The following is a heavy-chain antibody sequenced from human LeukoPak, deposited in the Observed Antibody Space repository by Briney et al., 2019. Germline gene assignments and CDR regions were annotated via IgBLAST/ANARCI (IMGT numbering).Heavy chain of an antibody. J-gene: IGHJ6*02. CDR3: ARDGGPGYCSSTSCYFWESLYGSGSSYYYYGMDV. D-gene: IGHD2-2*01. V-gene: IGHV3-53*01. CDR1: GFTVSSNY. Sequence: PGGSLRLSCAASGFTVSSNYMSWVRQAPGKGLEWVSVIYSGGSTYYADSVKGRFTISRDNSKNTLYLQMNSLRAEDTAVYYCARDGGPGYCSSTSCYFWESLYGSGSSYYYYGMDVWGQGTTVTVSS. CDR2: IYSGGST.